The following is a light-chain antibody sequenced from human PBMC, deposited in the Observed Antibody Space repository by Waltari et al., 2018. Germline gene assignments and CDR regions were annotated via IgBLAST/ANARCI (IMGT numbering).Light chain of an antibody. J-gene: IGLJ3*02. Sequence: QSVLTQPPSASGTPRQRVTISCSGSSSNIGSNTVNWYQPLPGTAPKLLIYSNNRRPSGVPDRFSGSKSGTSASLAISGLQSEDEADYYCAAWDDSLNGWVFGGGTKLTVL. V-gene: IGLV1-44*01. CDR2: SNN. CDR3: AAWDDSLNGWV. CDR1: SSNIGSNT.